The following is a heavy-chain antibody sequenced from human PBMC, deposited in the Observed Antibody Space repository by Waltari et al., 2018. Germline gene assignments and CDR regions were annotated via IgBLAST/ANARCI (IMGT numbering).Heavy chain of an antibody. Sequence: QVQLQQWGAGLLKPSETLSLTCAVYGGSFSGYYWSWLRQPPGKGLEWIGEINHSGSTNYNPSLKSRVTISVDTSKNQFSLKLSSVTAADTAVYYCAITYYYDSSGTSDYWGQGTLVTVSS. CDR1: GGSFSGYY. CDR2: INHSGST. CDR3: AITYYYDSSGTSDY. D-gene: IGHD3-22*01. J-gene: IGHJ4*02. V-gene: IGHV4-34*01.